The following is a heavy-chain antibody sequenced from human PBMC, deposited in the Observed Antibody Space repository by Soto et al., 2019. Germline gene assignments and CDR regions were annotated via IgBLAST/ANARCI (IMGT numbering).Heavy chain of an antibody. CDR3: AKNPGYYYDSTGYHFDY. CDR1: GFTFSSYG. D-gene: IGHD3-22*01. V-gene: IGHV3-48*01. Sequence: GGSLRLSCAASGFTFSSYGMNWVRQAPGKGLEWVSYISSSSTTIYYADSVKGRFTISRDNSKNTLYLQMNSLRAEDTAVYYCAKNPGYYYDSTGYHFDYWGQGTLLTVSS. CDR2: ISSSSTTI. J-gene: IGHJ4*02.